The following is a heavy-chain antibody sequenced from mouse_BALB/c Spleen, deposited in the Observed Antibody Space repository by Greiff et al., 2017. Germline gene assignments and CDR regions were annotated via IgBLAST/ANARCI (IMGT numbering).Heavy chain of an antibody. D-gene: IGHD4-1*01. V-gene: IGHV3-2*02. CDR2: ISYSGTT. CDR1: GYSITSDYA. CDR3: ASLGRGDY. Sequence: EVKLMESGPGLVKPSQSLSLTCTVTGYSITSDYAWNWIRQFPGNKLEWMGYISYSGTTSYNPSLKSLISITRDTSKNQFFLQLNSVTTEDTATYYCASLGRGDYWGQGTTLTVSS. J-gene: IGHJ2*01.